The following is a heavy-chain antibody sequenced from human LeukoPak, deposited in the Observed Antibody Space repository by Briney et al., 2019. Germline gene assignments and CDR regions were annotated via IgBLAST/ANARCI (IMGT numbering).Heavy chain of an antibody. J-gene: IGHJ4*02. D-gene: IGHD3-9*01. CDR2: INPNSGGT. Sequence: GASVKVSCKASGYTFTSYDINWVRQGPGQGLEWMGWINPNSGGTNYAQKFQGRVTMTRDTSISTAYMELSRLRSDDTAVYYCARMEEYYDILTGYYEWYYFDYWGQGTLVTVSS. V-gene: IGHV1-2*02. CDR1: GYTFTSYD. CDR3: ARMEEYYDILTGYYEWYYFDY.